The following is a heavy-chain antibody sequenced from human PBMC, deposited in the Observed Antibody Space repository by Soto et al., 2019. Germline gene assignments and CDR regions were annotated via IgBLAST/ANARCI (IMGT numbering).Heavy chain of an antibody. CDR1: GASISTTNYY. V-gene: IGHV4-39*02. CDR2: IYYGGTT. Sequence: SETLSLTCTVSGASISTTNYYWGWVRQPPGKGLDWIGNIYYGGTTYYNPSLKSLVTISVDTSKNYLPLKVNSVADADTTVYYCATFVVPAGRHTGFDFWGPGTLVTVSS. D-gene: IGHD2-21*02. J-gene: IGHJ4*02. CDR3: ATFVVPAGRHTGFDF.